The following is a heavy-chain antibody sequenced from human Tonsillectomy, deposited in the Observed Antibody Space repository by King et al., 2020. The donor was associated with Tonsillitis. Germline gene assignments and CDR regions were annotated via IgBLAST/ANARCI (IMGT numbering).Heavy chain of an antibody. CDR3: TQGTAPPGVDLDH. Sequence: VQLVESGGGLVKPGGSLRLSCAASGLTFSNAWMSWVRQAPGKGLEWVGRIKSKTDGGTTDYAAPVKGRFTISRDDSKNTLYLQMNSLKTEDTAVYYCTQGTAPPGVDLDHGGKGTLVTAPS. J-gene: IGHJ4*02. D-gene: IGHD7-27*01. V-gene: IGHV3-15*01. CDR1: GLTFSNAW. CDR2: IKSKTDGGTT.